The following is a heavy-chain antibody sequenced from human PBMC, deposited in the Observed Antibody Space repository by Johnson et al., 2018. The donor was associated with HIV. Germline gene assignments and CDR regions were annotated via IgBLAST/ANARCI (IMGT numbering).Heavy chain of an antibody. CDR3: AKTAAADAFDI. CDR1: AFTFSSYA. Sequence: QVQLVESGGGLVQPGGSLRLSCAASAFTFSSYAMHWVGQAPGKGLEWVAVISYDGSNKYYADSVKGRFTISRDNSKNTLYLQMNSLRAEDTAVYYCAKTAAADAFDIWGQGTMVTVSS. J-gene: IGHJ3*02. V-gene: IGHV3-30*04. D-gene: IGHD2-2*01. CDR2: ISYDGSNK.